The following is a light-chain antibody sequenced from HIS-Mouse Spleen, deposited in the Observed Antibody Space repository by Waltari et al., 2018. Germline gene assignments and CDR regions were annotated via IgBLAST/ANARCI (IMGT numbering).Light chain of an antibody. J-gene: IGLJ1*01. Sequence: SYVLTQPPSVSVAPGQTARITCGGNNIGSKSVHWYQQQPGQAPVLVVYDDSDRPSGIPGRFSGSNSGNTATLTISRVEAGDEADYYCQVWDSSSDRVFGTGTKVTVL. CDR2: DDS. V-gene: IGLV3-21*02. CDR1: NIGSKS. CDR3: QVWDSSSDRV.